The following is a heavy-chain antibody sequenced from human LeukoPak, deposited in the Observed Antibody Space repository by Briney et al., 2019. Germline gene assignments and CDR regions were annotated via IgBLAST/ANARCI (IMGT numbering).Heavy chain of an antibody. J-gene: IGHJ6*03. Sequence: GGSLRLSCAASGFTFDDYAMHWVRQAPGKGLEWVSGISWNSGSIGYADSVKGRFTISRDNAKNSLYLQMNSLRAEDTALYYCAKSAAAGTYYYYMDVWGKGTTVTVSS. D-gene: IGHD6-13*01. V-gene: IGHV3-9*01. CDR3: AKSAAAGTYYYYMDV. CDR1: GFTFDDYA. CDR2: ISWNSGSI.